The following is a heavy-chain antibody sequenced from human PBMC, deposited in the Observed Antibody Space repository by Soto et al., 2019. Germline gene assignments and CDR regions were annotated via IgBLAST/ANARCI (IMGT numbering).Heavy chain of an antibody. D-gene: IGHD6-13*01. V-gene: IGHV6-1*01. J-gene: IGHJ4*02. CDR1: GDSVSSNSAA. CDR2: TYYRSKWYN. CDR3: ARGAGPNQAPDY. Sequence: SQTLSLTCAISGDSVSSNSAAWNWIRQSPSRGLEWLGRTYYRSKWYNDYAVSVKSRITINPDTSKNQFSLPLNSVTPEDTAVYYCARGAGPNQAPDYCGQGTLVTVYS.